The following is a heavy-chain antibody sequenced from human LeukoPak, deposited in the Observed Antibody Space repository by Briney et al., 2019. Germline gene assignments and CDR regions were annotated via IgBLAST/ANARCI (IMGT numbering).Heavy chain of an antibody. D-gene: IGHD6-19*01. CDR1: GFTFSKYW. CDR2: INTDGTVT. J-gene: IGHJ4*02. Sequence: GGSLRLSCAASGFTFSKYWMLWVRQAPGKGLESVSRINTDGTVTTYADSVKGRFTVSRDNADNTMFLQMNSVRDEDTAVYYCARQAVAGNGFDYWGQGTLVTVSS. V-gene: IGHV3-74*01. CDR3: ARQAVAGNGFDY.